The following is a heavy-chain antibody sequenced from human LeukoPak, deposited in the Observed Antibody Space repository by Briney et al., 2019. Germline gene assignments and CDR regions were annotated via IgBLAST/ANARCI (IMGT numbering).Heavy chain of an antibody. CDR3: AKKSLAVAGYEAFDI. CDR1: GFTFSSYA. D-gene: IGHD6-19*01. J-gene: IGHJ3*02. CDR2: ISGSGGST. Sequence: TGGSLRLSCAASGFTFSSYAMSWVRQAPGKGLEWVSAISGSGGSTYYADSVKGRLTISRDNSKNTLSLQMNSLRAEGTAVYYCAKKSLAVAGYEAFDIWGQGTMVTVSS. V-gene: IGHV3-23*01.